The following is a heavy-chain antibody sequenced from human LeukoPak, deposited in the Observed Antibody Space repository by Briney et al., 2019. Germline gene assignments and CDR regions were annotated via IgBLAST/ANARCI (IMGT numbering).Heavy chain of an antibody. J-gene: IGHJ4*02. CDR2: IYYSGST. CDR1: GGSISTYY. Sequence: PSETLSLTCTVSGGSISTYYWSWIRQPPGKGLEWIGYIYYSGSTNYNPSLKSRVTISIDTSKNQFSLNLSSVTAADTAVYYCARSERYSSGWYFYFDYWGQGTLVAVSS. V-gene: IGHV4-59*01. D-gene: IGHD6-19*01. CDR3: ARSERYSSGWYFYFDY.